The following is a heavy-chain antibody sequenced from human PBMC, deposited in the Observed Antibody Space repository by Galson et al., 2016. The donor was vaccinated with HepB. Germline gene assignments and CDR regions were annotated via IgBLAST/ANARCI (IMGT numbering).Heavy chain of an antibody. D-gene: IGHD2-2*01. CDR1: GGSISSGSYY. J-gene: IGHJ3*02. V-gene: IGHV4-31*03. CDR2: VYYTGVT. Sequence: TLSLTCTVSGGSISSGSYYWSWIRQRSGEGLEWIGYVYYTGVTYYNPSLKSRLIILVDTSRNQFSLNLSSVTAADTAVYYCARETQHCSSTSCTFAFGIWGQGTMVTVSS. CDR3: ARETQHCSSTSCTFAFGI.